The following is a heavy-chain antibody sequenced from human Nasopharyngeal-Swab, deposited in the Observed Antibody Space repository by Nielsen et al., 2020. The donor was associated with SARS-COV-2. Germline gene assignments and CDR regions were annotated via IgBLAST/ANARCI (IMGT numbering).Heavy chain of an antibody. D-gene: IGHD6-13*01. J-gene: IGHJ6*03. V-gene: IGHV3-21*01. CDR1: GFTFSSYS. Sequence: GESLKISCAASGFTFSSYSMNWVRQAPGKGLEWVSSISSSSYIYYADSVKGRFTISRDNAKNSLYLQMNSLRAEDTAVYYCARVGGIAAAGTSYYYYYMDVWGKGTTVTVSS. CDR2: ISSSSYI. CDR3: ARVGGIAAAGTSYYYYYMDV.